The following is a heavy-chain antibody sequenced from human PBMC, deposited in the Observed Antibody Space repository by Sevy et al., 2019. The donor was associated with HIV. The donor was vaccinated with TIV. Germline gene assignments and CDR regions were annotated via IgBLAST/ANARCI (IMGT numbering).Heavy chain of an antibody. J-gene: IGHJ4*02. V-gene: IGHV1-2*02. CDR2: INPNSGGT. Sequence: VSVKVSCKASGYTFTGYYMHWVRQAPGQGLEWMGWINPNSGGTNYAQKFQGRVTMTRDTSISTAYMELSRLRSDDTAVYYCAREGIGGSWYFDYWGQGTLVTVSS. CDR3: AREGIGGSWYFDY. CDR1: GYTFTGYY. D-gene: IGHD1-26*01.